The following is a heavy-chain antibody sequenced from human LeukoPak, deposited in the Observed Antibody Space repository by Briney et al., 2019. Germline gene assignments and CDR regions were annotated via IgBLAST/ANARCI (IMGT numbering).Heavy chain of an antibody. D-gene: IGHD2-2*01. Sequence: GGSLRLSCTASGFTSGDYAMSWVRQAPGKGLEWVAVIWYDGSNKYYADSVKGRFTISRDNSKNTLYLQMNSLRAEDTAVYYCARDACSSTSCYTPAYYYMDVWGKGTTVTVSS. J-gene: IGHJ6*03. CDR1: GFTSGDYA. V-gene: IGHV3-33*01. CDR2: IWYDGSNK. CDR3: ARDACSSTSCYTPAYYYMDV.